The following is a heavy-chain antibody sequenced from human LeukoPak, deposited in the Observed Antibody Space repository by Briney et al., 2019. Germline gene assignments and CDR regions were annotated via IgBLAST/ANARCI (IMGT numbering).Heavy chain of an antibody. D-gene: IGHD3-10*01. CDR1: GGSISSYY. V-gene: IGHV4-59*01. CDR2: IYYSGST. J-gene: IGHJ4*02. CDR3: ARSPRFYGSGSYYFDY. Sequence: SETLSLTCTVSGGSISSYYWGWIRQPPGKGLEWIGYIYYSGSTNYNPSLKSRVTISVDTSKNQFSLKLSSVTAADTAVYYCARSPRFYGSGSYYFDYWGQGTLVTVSS.